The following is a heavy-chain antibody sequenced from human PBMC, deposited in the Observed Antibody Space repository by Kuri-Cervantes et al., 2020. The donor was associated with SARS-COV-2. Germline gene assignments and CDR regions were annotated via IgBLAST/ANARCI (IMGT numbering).Heavy chain of an antibody. Sequence: SQTLSLTSAVYGESFRGYYWSGIRQPPGKGLEWIGEINHSGSTNYNPSLKSRVTISIDTSKNQFSLKLSSVTAADTAVYYCASRPYYYGSGSPYYYHYYGMDVWGQGTTVTVSS. V-gene: IGHV4-34*01. D-gene: IGHD3-10*01. CDR1: GESFRGYY. CDR3: ASRPYYYGSGSPYYYHYYGMDV. J-gene: IGHJ6*02. CDR2: INHSGST.